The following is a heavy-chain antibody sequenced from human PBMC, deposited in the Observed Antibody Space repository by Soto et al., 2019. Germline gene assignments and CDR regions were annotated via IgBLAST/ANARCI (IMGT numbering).Heavy chain of an antibody. J-gene: IGHJ4*02. CDR1: GFSLRTTGVG. D-gene: IGHD3-16*01. CDR3: AHTWGLPFDY. Sequence: QITLKESGPTLVKPTQTLTLTCTYSGFSLRTTGVGVGWIRQPPGKALEWLGIIYWDDDKRYSPSLKSRLTLTRDISNSQVVLTMTNMGPVDTATYFCAHTWGLPFDYWGPGNLVIVSS. V-gene: IGHV2-5*02. CDR2: IYWDDDK.